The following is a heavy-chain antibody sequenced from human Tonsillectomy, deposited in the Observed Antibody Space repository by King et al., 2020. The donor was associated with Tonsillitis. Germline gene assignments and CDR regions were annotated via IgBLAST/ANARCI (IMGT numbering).Heavy chain of an antibody. CDR2: INPSDGST. D-gene: IGHD5-12*01. Sequence: QLVQSGPEVKKPGASVKVSCKASGYTFTSYYMHWVRQAPGQGLEWMGIINPSDGSTGYAQKFQGRVTMTRDTSTTTFYMELSSLTSEDTGLYYCARARGAYAAARVYYFDHGGQGTVVTVPS. J-gene: IGHJ4*02. CDR3: ARARGAYAAARVYYFDH. CDR1: GYTFTSYY. V-gene: IGHV1-46*01.